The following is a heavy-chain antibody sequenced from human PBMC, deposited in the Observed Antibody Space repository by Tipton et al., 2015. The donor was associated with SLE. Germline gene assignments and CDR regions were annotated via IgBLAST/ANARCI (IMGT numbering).Heavy chain of an antibody. CDR1: GGSISVDF. CDR3: ARVPGGGAAAGPFDS. Sequence: TLSLTCTFSGGSISVDFWNWIRQTPEKGLEWIGYISYTGNTIYNPSLKSRVTISLDTSKSQFSLMLNSVTAADTAMYYCARVPGGGAAAGPFDSWGQGTLVTVSS. CDR2: ISYTGNT. V-gene: IGHV4-59*12. D-gene: IGHD6-13*01. J-gene: IGHJ4*02.